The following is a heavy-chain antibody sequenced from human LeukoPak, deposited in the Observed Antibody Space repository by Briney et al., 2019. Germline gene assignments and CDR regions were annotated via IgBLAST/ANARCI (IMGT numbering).Heavy chain of an antibody. CDR3: ARVTTMVRARNGMDV. CDR2: INPNSGGS. V-gene: IGHV1-2*02. D-gene: IGHD3-10*01. CDR1: GYTFTGYY. Sequence: ASVKVSCKPSGYTFTGYYIHWLRQAPGQGLEWMGWINPNSGGSDYAQKFQGRVTMTRDTSISTAYMELSRLRSDDTAVYYCARVTTMVRARNGMDVWGQGTTVTVSS. J-gene: IGHJ6*02.